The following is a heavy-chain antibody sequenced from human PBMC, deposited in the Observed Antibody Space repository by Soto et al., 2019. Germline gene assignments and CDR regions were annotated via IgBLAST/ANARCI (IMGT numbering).Heavy chain of an antibody. D-gene: IGHD1-1*01. J-gene: IGHJ6*02. CDR1: GYTFTADA. V-gene: IGHV1-3*01. CDR2: INGGTGQT. Sequence: ALLKVSWKAFGYTFTADARHWGRKAPGQSLEWMGWINGGTGQTKHSQRFQGRVNITRDTSASTAYMELSSLRSEDTAVYYCARGKGMEENYYYYGLDIWGQGTTVTVSS. CDR3: ARGKGMEENYYYYGLDI.